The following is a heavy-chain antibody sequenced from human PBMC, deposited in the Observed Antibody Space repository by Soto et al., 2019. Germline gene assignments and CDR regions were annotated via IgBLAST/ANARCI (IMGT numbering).Heavy chain of an antibody. J-gene: IGHJ5*02. CDR1: GYTFTSYG. Sequence: QVKLVQSGAEVKKPGASVKVSCKASGYTFTSYGISWVRQAPGQGLEWMGWISAYNGNTNYAQKLQGRVTMPTDTSSRTAYFEQRSLRSLDTAVYYCVWRLTNDDHCFDPWGQGTLVNVSS. V-gene: IGHV1-18*01. CDR2: ISAYNGNT. CDR3: VWRLTNDDHCFDP. D-gene: IGHD3-3*01.